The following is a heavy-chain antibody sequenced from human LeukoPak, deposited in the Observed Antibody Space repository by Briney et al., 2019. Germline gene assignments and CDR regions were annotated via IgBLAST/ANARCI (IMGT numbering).Heavy chain of an antibody. CDR2: IKQDGSEK. CDR1: GFTFSSYW. J-gene: IGHJ4*02. CDR3: AKDRITIFGVTLDY. V-gene: IGHV3-7*03. Sequence: GGSLRLSCEASGFTFSSYWMNWVRQAPGKGLEWVAYIKQDGSEKYYVDSVKGRFTISRDNSKNTLYLQMNSLRAEDTAVYYCAKDRITIFGVTLDYWGQGTLVTVSS. D-gene: IGHD3-3*01.